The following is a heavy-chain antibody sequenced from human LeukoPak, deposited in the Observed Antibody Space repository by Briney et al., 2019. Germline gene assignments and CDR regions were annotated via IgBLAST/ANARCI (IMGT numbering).Heavy chain of an antibody. CDR2: ISSGGTYM. CDR3: AKDRYYYDYIGFDAFDS. V-gene: IGHV3-21*01. D-gene: IGHD3-22*01. Sequence: GGSLRLSCAGSGFIFSSYSMNWVRQAPGKGLEWVSSISSGGTYMSYGGLVKGRFTISRDNAKNSLYLQMNALRAEDTAVYYCAKDRYYYDYIGFDAFDSWGQGTMVTVSS. CDR1: GFIFSSYS. J-gene: IGHJ3*02.